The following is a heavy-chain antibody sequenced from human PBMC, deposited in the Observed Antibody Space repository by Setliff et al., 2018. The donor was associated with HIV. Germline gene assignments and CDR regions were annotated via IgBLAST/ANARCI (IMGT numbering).Heavy chain of an antibody. D-gene: IGHD6-13*01. CDR2: ISGYSGHT. CDR1: GYTFSDSD. J-gene: IGHJ4*02. Sequence: ASVKVSCKASGYTFSDSDVAWVRQAPGQGLEWMGWISGYSGHTSYAQKFQGRVTMTTDTSTSTAYMELRNLRSDDTALYFCAREHSTTWPYFYFWGQGTLVTVSS. V-gene: IGHV1-18*01. CDR3: AREHSTTWPYFYF.